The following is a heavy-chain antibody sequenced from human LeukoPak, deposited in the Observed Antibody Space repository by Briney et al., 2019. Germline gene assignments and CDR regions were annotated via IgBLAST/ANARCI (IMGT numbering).Heavy chain of an antibody. J-gene: IGHJ4*02. CDR3: ARALGAAAGPNLDY. D-gene: IGHD6-13*01. CDR1: VYTFTSYG. V-gene: IGHV1-18*01. CDR2: ISAYNGNT. Sequence: GASLKVSCKASVYTFTSYGISWVRHAPGQGLEWMGCISAYNGNTNHAQKLQGRVTMTTDTSTSTAYMELRSLRSDDTAVYYCARALGAAAGPNLDYWGQGTLVTVSS.